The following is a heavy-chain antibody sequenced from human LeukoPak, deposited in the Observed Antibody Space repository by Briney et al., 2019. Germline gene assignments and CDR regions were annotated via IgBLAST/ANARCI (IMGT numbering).Heavy chain of an antibody. J-gene: IGHJ4*02. CDR1: GYTFTNYY. Sequence: ASVKVSCKASGYTFTNYYLHWVRQAPGQGLEWMGIINPSGGRTSYAQKFQGRVTMTRDTSTSTVYMELSSLRSEDTAVYYCAKRIATAGPYFDYWGQGALVTVSS. CDR2: INPSGGRT. CDR3: AKRIATAGPYFDY. V-gene: IGHV1-46*01. D-gene: IGHD6-13*01.